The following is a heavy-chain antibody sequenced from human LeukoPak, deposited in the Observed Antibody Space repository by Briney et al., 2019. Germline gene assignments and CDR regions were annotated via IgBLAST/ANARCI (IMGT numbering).Heavy chain of an antibody. J-gene: IGHJ4*02. V-gene: IGHV3-48*04. CDR3: ARYGLYYFDY. CDR2: ISSSSSTI. D-gene: IGHD3-22*01. CDR1: GFTFSSYW. Sequence: PGGSLRLSCAASGFTFSSYWMSWVRQAPGKGLEWVSYISSSSSTIYYADSVKGRFTISRDNAKNSLYLQMNSLRAEDTAVYFCARYGLYYFDYWGQGTLVTVSS.